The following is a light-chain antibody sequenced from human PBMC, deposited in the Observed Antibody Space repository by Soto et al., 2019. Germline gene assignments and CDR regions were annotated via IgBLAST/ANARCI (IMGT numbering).Light chain of an antibody. J-gene: IGKJ2*01. CDR1: QSISCW. V-gene: IGKV1-5*03. CDR2: TAS. CDR3: QKYNSYPYT. Sequence: DIQMTQSPSILSASVGDRVTITCRASQSISCWLAWYQQKPGKAPKRLIYTASSLESGVPSRFRGSGSGTEFSLTISSLHPDYCASYYRQKYNSYPYTFGQGTNLEIK.